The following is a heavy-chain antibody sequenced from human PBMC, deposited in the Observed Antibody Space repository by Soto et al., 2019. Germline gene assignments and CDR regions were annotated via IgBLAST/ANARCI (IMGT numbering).Heavy chain of an antibody. Sequence: QVQLQQWGAGLLKPSETLSLTCAVYGGSFSGYYWSWIRQPPGKGLEWIGEINHSGSTNYNPSLKSRVTISVDTSKNQFSLKLSPVTAADTAVYYCARGGDSSGYYYPMIDYWGQGTLVTVSS. D-gene: IGHD3-22*01. J-gene: IGHJ4*02. CDR3: ARGGDSSGYYYPMIDY. CDR2: INHSGST. CDR1: GGSFSGYY. V-gene: IGHV4-34*01.